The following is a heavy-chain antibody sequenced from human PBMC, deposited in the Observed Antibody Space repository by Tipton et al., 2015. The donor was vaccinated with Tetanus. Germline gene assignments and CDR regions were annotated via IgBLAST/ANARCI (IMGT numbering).Heavy chain of an antibody. CDR3: ARVNRRLTLGGDYYFDY. D-gene: IGHD3-10*01. CDR2: IIPIFGTA. J-gene: IGHJ4*02. Sequence: QVQLVQSGAEVKKPGSSVKVSCKASGGTFSSYAISWVRQAPGQGLEWMGGIIPIFGTANYAQKFQGRVTITADESTSTAYMELSSLRSEDTAVYYCARVNRRLTLGGDYYFDYWGQRTLVTVSS. CDR1: GGTFSSYA. V-gene: IGHV1-69*01.